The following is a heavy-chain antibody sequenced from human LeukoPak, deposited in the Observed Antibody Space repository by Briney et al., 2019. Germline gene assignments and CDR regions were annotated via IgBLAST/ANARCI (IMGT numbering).Heavy chain of an antibody. D-gene: IGHD1-26*01. V-gene: IGHV3-53*05. CDR3: ARDRKAGGVGEFDP. CDR2: IYSGGIT. CDR1: GFTFSNNY. Sequence: GGSLRLSCAASGFTFSNNYMSWVRQAPGKGLEWVSIIYSGGITYYTDSVKGRFTISRDNSKNTLYLQMNSLRAEDTAVYYCARDRKAGGVGEFDPWGQGTLVTVSS. J-gene: IGHJ5*02.